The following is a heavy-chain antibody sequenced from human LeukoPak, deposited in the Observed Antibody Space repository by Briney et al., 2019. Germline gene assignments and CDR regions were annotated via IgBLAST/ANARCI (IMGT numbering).Heavy chain of an antibody. CDR3: ARDDGGWFFDY. Sequence: SETLSLTCTVSGGSISSYFWSWIRQPAGKGLEWIGRIYTSGTTNYNPSLKSRVTMSVDTSKNQLSLKLSPVTAADTAVYYCARDDGGWFFDYWGQGTLVTVSS. V-gene: IGHV4-4*07. J-gene: IGHJ4*02. D-gene: IGHD6-19*01. CDR1: GGSISSYF. CDR2: IYTSGTT.